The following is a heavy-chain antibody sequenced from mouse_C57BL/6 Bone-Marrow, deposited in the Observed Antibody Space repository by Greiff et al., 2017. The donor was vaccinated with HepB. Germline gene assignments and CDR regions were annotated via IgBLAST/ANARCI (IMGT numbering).Heavy chain of an antibody. Sequence: LEESGAELVRPGTSVKVSCKASGYAFTNYLIEWVKQRPGQGLEWIGVINPGSGGTNYNEKFKGKATLTADKSSSTAYMQLSSLTSEDSAVYFCAREGNMDYWGQGTSVTVSS. CDR3: AREGNMDY. CDR2: INPGSGGT. J-gene: IGHJ4*01. CDR1: GYAFTNYL. V-gene: IGHV1-54*01.